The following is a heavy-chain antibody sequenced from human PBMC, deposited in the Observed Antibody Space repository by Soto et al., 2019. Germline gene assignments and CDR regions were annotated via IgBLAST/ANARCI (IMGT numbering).Heavy chain of an antibody. CDR1: GFTFSSYS. J-gene: IGHJ4*02. D-gene: IGHD6-13*01. CDR3: AREKGIAAASAFDY. CDR2: ISSSSSYI. Sequence: GGSLRLSCAASGFTFSSYSMNWVRQAPGKWLEWVSSISSSSSYIYYADSVKGRFTISRDNAKNSLYLQMNSLRAEDTAVCYCAREKGIAAASAFDYWGQGXLVTVYS. V-gene: IGHV3-21*01.